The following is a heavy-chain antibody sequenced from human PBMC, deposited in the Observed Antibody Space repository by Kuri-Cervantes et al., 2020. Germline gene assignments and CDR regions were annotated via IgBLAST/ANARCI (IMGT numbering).Heavy chain of an antibody. CDR3: ARVGPCSSTSCYSRFDY. V-gene: IGHV3-52*01. Sequence: GESLKISCAASGFTFSSSWMHWVCQAPEKGLEWVADIKCDGSEKYYVDSVKGRLTISRDNAKNSLYLQVNSLRAEDMTVYYCARVGPCSSTSCYSRFDYWGQGTLVTVSS. J-gene: IGHJ4*02. D-gene: IGHD2-2*02. CDR2: IKCDGSEK. CDR1: GFTFSSSW.